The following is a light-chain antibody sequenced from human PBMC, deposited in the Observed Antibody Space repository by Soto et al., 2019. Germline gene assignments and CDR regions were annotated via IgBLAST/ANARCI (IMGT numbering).Light chain of an antibody. J-gene: IGLJ1*01. CDR2: DDG. CDR1: SSNIGGNS. Sequence: QSVLTQPPSVSAAPGQKVTISCSGSSSNIGGNSVSWYQQLPGTAPELLIYDDGKRPSGIPDRFSGSKSGTSATLGITGFQTGDEADYYCGSWDSSLSAYVFATGTKVTVL. V-gene: IGLV1-51*01. CDR3: GSWDSSLSAYV.